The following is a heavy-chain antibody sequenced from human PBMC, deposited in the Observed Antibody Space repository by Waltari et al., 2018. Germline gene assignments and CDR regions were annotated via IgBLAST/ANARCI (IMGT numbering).Heavy chain of an antibody. J-gene: IGHJ4*02. CDR2: INPNDGDT. D-gene: IGHD3-22*01. V-gene: IGHV1-2*02. CDR1: GYTFSAYY. Sequence: QVQLMQSGAEIKKPGASVKVSCEASGYTFSAYYLHWVRQAPGQGLEWMGWINPNDGDTRYAQKFQGRVTMTRDTSISTSYMELNRLISDDTAVYYCARGPYYYDTSGLSLLYWGLGTLVTVSS. CDR3: ARGPYYYDTSGLSLLY.